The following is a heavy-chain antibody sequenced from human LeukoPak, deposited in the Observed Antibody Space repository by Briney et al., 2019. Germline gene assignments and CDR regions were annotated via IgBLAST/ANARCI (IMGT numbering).Heavy chain of an antibody. J-gene: IGHJ4*02. CDR3: VRDGDDFNFEY. CDR2: VIRDGSFT. Sequence: PGGSLRLSCAASGFTFSSYAMSWVRQAPGKGLEWVSRVIRDGSFTNYADSVKGRFTISRDNAKNTLYLQMSSLRAEDTAVYLCVRDGDDFNFEYWGQGSLVTVSS. CDR1: GFTFSSYA. D-gene: IGHD5-24*01. V-gene: IGHV3-74*01.